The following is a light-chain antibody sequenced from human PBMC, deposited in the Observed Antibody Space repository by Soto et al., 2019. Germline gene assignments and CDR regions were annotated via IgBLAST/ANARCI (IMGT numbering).Light chain of an antibody. CDR3: NSYTSDSTWV. V-gene: IGLV2-14*01. CDR2: DVT. CDR1: SSDVGGYNF. J-gene: IGLJ3*02. Sequence: QSALTQPASVSGSPGQPITISCTGTSSDVGGYNFVSWYQQSPGKVPKLMIYDVTRRPSGVSNRFSGSKSANTASLTISGLQAEDEADYYCNSYTSDSTWVFGGGTKLTVL.